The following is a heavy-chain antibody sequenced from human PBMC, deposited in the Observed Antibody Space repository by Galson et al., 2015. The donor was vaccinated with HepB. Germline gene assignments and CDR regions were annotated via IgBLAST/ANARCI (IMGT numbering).Heavy chain of an antibody. V-gene: IGHV1-3*01. CDR1: GYTFTSYA. D-gene: IGHD1-1*01. Sequence: SVKVSCKASGYTFTSYAMHWVRQAPGQRLEWMGWINAGNGNTKYSQKFQGRVTITRDTSASTAYMELSSLRSEDTAVCYCARGGFHWDDSPWYFDLWGRGTLVTVSS. J-gene: IGHJ2*01. CDR3: ARGGFHWDDSPWYFDL. CDR2: INAGNGNT.